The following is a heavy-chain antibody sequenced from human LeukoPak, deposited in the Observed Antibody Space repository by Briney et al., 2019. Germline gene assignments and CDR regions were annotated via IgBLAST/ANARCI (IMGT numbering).Heavy chain of an antibody. Sequence: GGSLRLSCAASGFTLSKFDMYWVRQAPGKGLECVSVISRSGSGDNTYYADSVKGRFTISRDNAKNSLYLQMNSLRAEDTAVYYCAREGHYYDSSGSDYWGQGTLVTVSS. CDR1: GFTLSKFD. V-gene: IGHV3-21*01. CDR2: ISRSGSGDNT. D-gene: IGHD3-22*01. CDR3: AREGHYYDSSGSDY. J-gene: IGHJ4*02.